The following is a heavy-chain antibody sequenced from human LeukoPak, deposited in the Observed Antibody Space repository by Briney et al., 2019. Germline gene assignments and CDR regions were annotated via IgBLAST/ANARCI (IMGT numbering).Heavy chain of an antibody. CDR2: ISGDGGST. J-gene: IGHJ5*02. Sequence: PGGSLRLSCAASGFTFDDYAMHWVRQAPGKGLEWVSLISGDGGSTYYADSVKGRFTISRDNSKNSLYLQMNSLRTEDTALYYCAKGGGYYYYGSGSQNWFDPWGQGTLVTVSS. CDR3: AKGGGYYYYGSGSQNWFDP. D-gene: IGHD3-10*01. CDR1: GFTFDDYA. V-gene: IGHV3-43*02.